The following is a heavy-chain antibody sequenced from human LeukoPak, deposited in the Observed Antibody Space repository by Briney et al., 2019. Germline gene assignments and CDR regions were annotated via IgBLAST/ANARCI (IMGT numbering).Heavy chain of an antibody. J-gene: IGHJ4*02. CDR2: IIPIFGTA. CDR3: ARDAGNYYDSSGYYPFDY. D-gene: IGHD3-22*01. Sequence: SVTVSCKASGGTFSSYAISWVRQAPGQGLEWMGGIIPIFGTANYAQKFQGRVTITADESTSTAYMELSSLRSEDTAVYYCARDAGNYYDSSGYYPFDYWGQGTLVTVSS. CDR1: GGTFSSYA. V-gene: IGHV1-69*01.